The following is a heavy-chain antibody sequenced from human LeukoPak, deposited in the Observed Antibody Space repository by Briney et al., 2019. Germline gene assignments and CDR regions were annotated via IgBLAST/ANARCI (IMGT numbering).Heavy chain of an antibody. D-gene: IGHD3-10*01. V-gene: IGHV3-20*04. CDR3: ARMVRNQGDY. CDR1: GFTFIDYA. CDR2: MNWNGGST. Sequence: GGSLRLSCAASGFTFIDYAMSWVRQAPGKGLEWVSGMNWNGGSTGYADSVKGRFTISRDNSKHTVYLQMNSLRPEDTAIYYCARMVRNQGDYWGQGTLVTVSS. J-gene: IGHJ4*02.